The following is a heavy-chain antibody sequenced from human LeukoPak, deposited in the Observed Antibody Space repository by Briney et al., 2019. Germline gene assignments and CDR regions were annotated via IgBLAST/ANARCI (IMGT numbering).Heavy chain of an antibody. J-gene: IGHJ5*02. Sequence: PGGALRHSCAASGVTLSSFAASWLRQAPVKGLELVSTISGSGSPTYFADSVKGRFIISRDNSKNTLYLKVNGMRAENRAIYYCARQVGASWFDPWGQGTLLTVSS. CDR1: GVTLSSFA. V-gene: IGHV3-23*01. CDR3: ARQVGASWFDP. D-gene: IGHD1-26*01. CDR2: ISGSGSPT.